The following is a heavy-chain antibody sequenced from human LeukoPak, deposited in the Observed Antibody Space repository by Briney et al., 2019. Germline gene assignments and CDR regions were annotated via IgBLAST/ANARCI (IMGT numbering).Heavy chain of an antibody. Sequence: ASVKVSCKASGYTFTSYGINWVRQAPGQGLEWMGWISAYNSNTHYALKLQGRVTMTTDTSTSTAYMELSSLRSENTAVYYCARPLGFGGIYYYYYYMDVWGKGTTVTISS. V-gene: IGHV1-18*01. CDR2: ISAYNSNT. D-gene: IGHD3-10*01. CDR1: GYTFTSYG. CDR3: ARPLGFGGIYYYYYYMDV. J-gene: IGHJ6*03.